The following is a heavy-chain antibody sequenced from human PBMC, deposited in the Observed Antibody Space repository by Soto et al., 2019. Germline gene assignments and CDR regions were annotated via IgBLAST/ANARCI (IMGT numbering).Heavy chain of an antibody. CDR1: GFTFSSSA. D-gene: IGHD2-15*01. V-gene: IGHV1-58*01. CDR2: IVVGSGNT. Sequence: SVKVSCKASGFTFSSSALQWVRQARGQRLEWIGWIVVGSGNTNYAQRFQERVTITRGMSTSTAYMELNSLRSEDTAVYYCAARGGRDYYMDVWGKGTTVTV. CDR3: AARGGRDYYMDV. J-gene: IGHJ6*03.